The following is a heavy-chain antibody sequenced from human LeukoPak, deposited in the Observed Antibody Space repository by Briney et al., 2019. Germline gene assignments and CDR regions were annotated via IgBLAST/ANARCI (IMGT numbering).Heavy chain of an antibody. V-gene: IGHV4-34*01. CDR1: GGSFSDYY. CDR2: INHSGST. Sequence: SETLSLTCAVYGGSFSDYYWTWIRQPPGKGLEWIGEINHSGSTNYNPPLKSRVTISVDTSKKQFFLRLSSVTAADTAVYYCAKGHRYSSGWYWSHWFDPWGQGTLVTVSP. J-gene: IGHJ5*02. D-gene: IGHD6-19*01. CDR3: AKGHRYSSGWYWSHWFDP.